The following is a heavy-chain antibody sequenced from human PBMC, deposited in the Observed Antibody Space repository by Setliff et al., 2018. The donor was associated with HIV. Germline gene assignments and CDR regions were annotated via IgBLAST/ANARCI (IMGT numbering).Heavy chain of an antibody. CDR1: GYSFTSYW. CDR3: ARGIAALTASFDS. V-gene: IGHV5-51*01. CDR2: IFPGDSKM. D-gene: IGHD2-21*02. Sequence: GESLKISCKGSGYSFTSYWIAWVRQKPGKGLEWMGIIFPGDSKMRYSPSFQGRVTLSADKSISTAYLQWSSLHTSDSGMYYCARGIAALTASFDSWGQGSLVTVSS. J-gene: IGHJ4*02.